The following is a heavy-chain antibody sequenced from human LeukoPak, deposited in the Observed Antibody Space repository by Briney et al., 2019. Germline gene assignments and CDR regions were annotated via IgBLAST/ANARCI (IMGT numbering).Heavy chain of an antibody. V-gene: IGHV5-51*01. CDR3: ARPRYFKTNADAFDV. CDR2: IYPGDSTS. J-gene: IGHJ3*01. Sequence: GESLKISCQAGGFSFTDYWIAWLRQMPGKDFEYMGIIYPGDSTSRYSPSFEGRVTMSADKSIDTAFLEWSSLRASDSAIYYCARPRYFKTNADAFDVWGQGTLVAVSS. CDR1: GFSFTDYW. D-gene: IGHD2-8*01.